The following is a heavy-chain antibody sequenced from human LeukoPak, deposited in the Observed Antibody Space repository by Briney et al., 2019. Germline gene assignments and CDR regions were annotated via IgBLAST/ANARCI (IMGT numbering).Heavy chain of an antibody. V-gene: IGHV3-74*01. CDR3: ARIPYSGSYS. CDR1: GFTFSNYW. D-gene: IGHD1-26*01. J-gene: IGHJ4*02. Sequence: GGSLRLSCAASGFTFSNYWMHWVRQAPGKGLVWVSRFNSDGITTSYADSVKGRFTISRDNAKNTLYLQMNSLRAEDTAVYYCARIPYSGSYSWGQGTLVTVSS. CDR2: FNSDGITT.